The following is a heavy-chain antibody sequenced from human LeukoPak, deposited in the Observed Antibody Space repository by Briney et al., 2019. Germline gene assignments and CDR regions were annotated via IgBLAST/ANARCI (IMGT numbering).Heavy chain of an antibody. CDR1: GGSIRSYY. CDR3: ARVKDGDWDLDY. CDR2: IYYSGST. J-gene: IGHJ4*02. Sequence: SETLSLTCTVSGGSIRSYYWSWIRQPPGKGLEWIGYIYYSGSTNYNPSLKSRVTISVDTSKNQFSLKLSSVTAADTAVYYCARVKDGDWDLDYWGQGTLVTVSS. D-gene: IGHD4-17*01. V-gene: IGHV4-59*01.